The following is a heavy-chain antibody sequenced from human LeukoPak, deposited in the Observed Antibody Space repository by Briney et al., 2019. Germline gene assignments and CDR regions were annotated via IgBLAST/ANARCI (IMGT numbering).Heavy chain of an antibody. V-gene: IGHV1-58*02. CDR1: GFTFTSSA. D-gene: IGHD6-13*01. J-gene: IGHJ4*02. CDR3: AADGGYSSSSGPFDY. Sequence: SVKVSCKASGFTFTSSAMQWVRQARGQRLEWIGWIAVGSGNTNYAQKFQERVTITRDMSTSTAYMELSSLRSEDTAVYYCAADGGYSSSSGPFDYWGQGTLVTVSS. CDR2: IAVGSGNT.